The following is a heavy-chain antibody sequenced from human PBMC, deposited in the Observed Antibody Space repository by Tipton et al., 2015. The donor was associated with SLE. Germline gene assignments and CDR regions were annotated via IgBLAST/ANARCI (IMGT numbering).Heavy chain of an antibody. CDR3: ARAPGQLWPWDY. CDR1: GGSFSGYY. V-gene: IGHV4-34*01. Sequence: TLSLTCAVYGGSFSGYYWSWIRQPPGKGLEWIGEINHSGSTNYNPSLKSRVTISVDTSKNQFSPKVSSVTAADTAVYYCARAPGQLWPWDYWGQGTLVTVSS. D-gene: IGHD5-18*01. CDR2: INHSGST. J-gene: IGHJ4*02.